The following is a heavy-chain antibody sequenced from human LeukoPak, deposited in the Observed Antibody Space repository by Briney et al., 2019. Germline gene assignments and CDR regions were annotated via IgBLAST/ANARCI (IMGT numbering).Heavy chain of an antibody. D-gene: IGHD6-19*01. Sequence: SETLSLTCTVSGGTISRNYWSWIRQPPGKGLEWIAYIDYSGSTNYNPSLKSRLTISVDASKSQISLNLNSVTAADTAIYYCARSPLSSSGWYRADYWGQGTLVTVSS. CDR3: ARSPLSSSGWYRADY. J-gene: IGHJ4*02. V-gene: IGHV4-59*12. CDR1: GGTISRNY. CDR2: IDYSGST.